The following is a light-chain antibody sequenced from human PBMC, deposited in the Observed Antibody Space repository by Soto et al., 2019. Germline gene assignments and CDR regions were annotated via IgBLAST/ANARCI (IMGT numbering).Light chain of an antibody. V-gene: IGKV1-5*01. Sequence: DIQMTQSPSTLSASVGDRVTITCRASQTIDTWLAWYQQKPGKAPKVLIYDVSTLESGVPSRFSGSGSGTEFTLTISSLQSEDFAVYYCQQYNNWPRTFGQGTKVEIK. J-gene: IGKJ1*01. CDR2: DVS. CDR3: QQYNNWPRT. CDR1: QTIDTW.